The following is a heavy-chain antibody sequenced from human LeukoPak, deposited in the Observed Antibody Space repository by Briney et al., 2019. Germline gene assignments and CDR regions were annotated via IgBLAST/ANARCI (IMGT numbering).Heavy chain of an antibody. CDR2: INHSGAI. CDR3: ARGIYGVYYFDY. Sequence: SETLSLTCAVYGGSLSGYYWSWIRQPPGKGLEWIGEINHSGAINYNPSLKSRVTIAVDTSKNQFSLRSSSVTAADTAMYYCARGIYGVYYFDYWGQGALVTVSS. D-gene: IGHD4-17*01. CDR1: GGSLSGYY. V-gene: IGHV4-34*01. J-gene: IGHJ4*02.